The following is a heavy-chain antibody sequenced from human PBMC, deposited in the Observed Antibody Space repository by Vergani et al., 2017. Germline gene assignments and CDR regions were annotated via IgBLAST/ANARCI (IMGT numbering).Heavy chain of an antibody. J-gene: IGHJ6*03. CDR1: GFTFSSYS. Sequence: EVQLVESGGGLVKPGGSLRLSCAASGFTFSSYSMNWVRQAPGKGLEWVSSISSSSSYIYYADSVKGRFTISRDNAKNSLYLQMNSLRAEDTAVYYCARXRQLNYYYYYYMDVWGKGTTVTVSS. D-gene: IGHD5-24*01. V-gene: IGHV3-21*01. CDR2: ISSSSSYI. CDR3: ARXRQLNYYYYYYMDV.